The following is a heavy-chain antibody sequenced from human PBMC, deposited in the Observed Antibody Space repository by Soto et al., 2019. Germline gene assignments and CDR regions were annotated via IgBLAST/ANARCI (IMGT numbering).Heavy chain of an antibody. D-gene: IGHD3-22*01. CDR2: ILPVFDEL. V-gene: IGHV1-69*01. CDR3: ARASDTSGYYY. CDR1: GGTFKNYA. Sequence: QVQLVQSESEVKKPGSSVKVSCKVSGGTFKNYAISWVRQAPGQGREWVGGILPVFDELNYAPKLQGRVTINADEVTSTAHLELGSLTSEDTAVYVCARASDTSGYYYWGQGTLVTVSS. J-gene: IGHJ4*02.